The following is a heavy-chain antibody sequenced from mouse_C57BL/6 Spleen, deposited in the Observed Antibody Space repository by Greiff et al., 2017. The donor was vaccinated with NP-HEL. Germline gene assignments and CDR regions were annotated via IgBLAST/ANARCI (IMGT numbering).Heavy chain of an antibody. CDR3: ASRGSSYGTFDY. CDR2: IYPGDGDT. CDR1: GYAFSSSW. V-gene: IGHV1-82*01. D-gene: IGHD1-1*01. J-gene: IGHJ2*01. Sequence: QVQLKQSGPELVKPGASVKISCKASGYAFSSSWMNWVKQRPGKGLEWIGRIYPGDGDTNYNGKFKGKATLTADKSSSTAYMQLSSLTSEDSAVYFCASRGSSYGTFDYWGQGTTLTVSS.